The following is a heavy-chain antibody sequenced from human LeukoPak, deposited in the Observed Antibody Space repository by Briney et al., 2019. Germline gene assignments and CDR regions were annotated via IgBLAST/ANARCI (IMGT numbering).Heavy chain of an antibody. D-gene: IGHD3-16*02. V-gene: IGHV4-59*01. Sequence: PSETLSLTCSVSGVSITNYYWSWIRQSPGKGLEWIGYIHVTGGTNYNPSLKSRVTTAVDTPKNQFSLKLSSVTAADTAVYYCARGFILRYWYFDLWGRGTLVTVSS. CDR2: IHVTGGT. J-gene: IGHJ2*01. CDR3: ARGFILRYWYFDL. CDR1: GVSITNYY.